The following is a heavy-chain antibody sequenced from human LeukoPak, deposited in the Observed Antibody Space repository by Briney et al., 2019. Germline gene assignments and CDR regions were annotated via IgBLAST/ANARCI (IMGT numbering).Heavy chain of an antibody. J-gene: IGHJ6*04. CDR2: INENGGHT. CDR1: GFTFSNYA. CDR3: AELGITMIGGV. V-gene: IGHV3-23*01. Sequence: GGSLRLSCAASGFTFSNYAMTWVRQAPGMGLEWVSAINENGGHTYYADSVKGRFTISRDNSKNTLYLQMNSLRAEDTAVYYCAELGITMIGGVWGKGTTVTISS. D-gene: IGHD3-10*02.